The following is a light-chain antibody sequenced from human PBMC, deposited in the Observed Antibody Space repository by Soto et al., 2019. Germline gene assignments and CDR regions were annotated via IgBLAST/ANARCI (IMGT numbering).Light chain of an antibody. CDR2: SND. CDR3: STWEDSLNGPV. Sequence: QAVVTQPPSASATPGQRVAISCSGSSSNIGSHTVNWYHQLPGTAPKLLIYSNDKRPSGVPGRFSGSKSGTSASLAISGLQSEDEGEYYCSTWEDSLNGPVFGGGTKLTVL. V-gene: IGLV1-44*01. CDR1: SSNIGSHT. J-gene: IGLJ3*02.